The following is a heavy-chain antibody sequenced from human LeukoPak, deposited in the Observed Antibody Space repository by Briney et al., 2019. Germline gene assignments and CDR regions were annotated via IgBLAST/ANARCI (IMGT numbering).Heavy chain of an antibody. CDR1: GGTFSSYA. CDR2: IIPILGIA. J-gene: IGHJ4*02. V-gene: IGHV1-69*04. CDR3: ATSMVRGVPQNN. D-gene: IGHD3-10*01. Sequence: SVKVSCKASGGTFSSYAISWVRQAPGQGLEWMGRIIPILGIANYAQKFQGRVTITADKSTSTAYMELSRLRSDDTAVYYCATSMVRGVPQNNWGQGTLVTVSS.